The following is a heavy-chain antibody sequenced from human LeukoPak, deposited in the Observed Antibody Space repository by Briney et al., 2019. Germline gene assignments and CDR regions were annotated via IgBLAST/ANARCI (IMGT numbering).Heavy chain of an antibody. CDR3: AKDSGAFDI. CDR2: ISWNSGSI. Sequence: GGSLRLSCAASGFTFSSSWMHWVRQAPGKGLEWVSGISWNSGSIGYADSVKGRFTISRDNAKNSLYLQMNSLRAEDTALYYCAKDSGAFDIWGQGTMVTVSS. CDR1: GFTFSSSW. V-gene: IGHV3-9*01. J-gene: IGHJ3*02.